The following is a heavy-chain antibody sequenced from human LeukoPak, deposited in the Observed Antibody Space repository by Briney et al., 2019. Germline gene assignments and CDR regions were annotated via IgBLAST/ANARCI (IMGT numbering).Heavy chain of an antibody. Sequence: SETLSLTCTVSGGSISSYYWSWIRQPPGKGLEWVGQIYYRGTTNYNPSLKSRVTISIDMSKNQFSLKLNSVTAEDTAVYYCASADPSSKDFWSGYYTTGWFDPWGQGTLVTVSS. CDR3: ASADPSSKDFWSGYYTTGWFDP. CDR1: GGSISSYY. D-gene: IGHD3-3*01. V-gene: IGHV4-59*01. CDR2: IYYRGTT. J-gene: IGHJ5*02.